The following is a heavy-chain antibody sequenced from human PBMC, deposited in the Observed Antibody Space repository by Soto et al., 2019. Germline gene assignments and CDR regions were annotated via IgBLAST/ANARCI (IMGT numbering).Heavy chain of an antibody. CDR3: ARPWGSGGSNWFDP. Sequence: SETLSLTCTVSGGSISSSSYYWGWIRQPPGKGLEWIGSIYYSGSTYYNPPLKSRVTISVDTSKNQFSLKLSSVTAADTAVYYCARPWGSGGSNWFDPWGQGTLVTVSS. CDR2: IYYSGST. D-gene: IGHD2-15*01. J-gene: IGHJ5*02. CDR1: GGSISSSSYY. V-gene: IGHV4-39*01.